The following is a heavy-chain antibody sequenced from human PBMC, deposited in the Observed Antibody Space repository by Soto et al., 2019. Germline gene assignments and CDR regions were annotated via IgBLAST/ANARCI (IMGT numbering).Heavy chain of an antibody. CDR3: AKGPAYCGGDCPYYYGMDV. D-gene: IGHD2-21*02. CDR2: ISGSGGST. J-gene: IGHJ6*02. CDR1: GFTFSSYA. Sequence: GGSLRLSCAASGFTFSSYAMRWVRQAPGKGLEWVSAISGSGGSTYYADSVKGRFTISRDNSKSTLYLQMNSLRAEDTAVYYCAKGPAYCGGDCPYYYGMDVWGQGTTVTVSS. V-gene: IGHV3-23*01.